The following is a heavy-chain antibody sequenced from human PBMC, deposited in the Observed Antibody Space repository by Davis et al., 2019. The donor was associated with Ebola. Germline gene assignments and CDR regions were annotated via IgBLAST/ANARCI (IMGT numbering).Heavy chain of an antibody. V-gene: IGHV3-7*03. CDR2: IKEDGSEK. Sequence: PGGSLRLSCAASGFSFSNYWMSWVRQTPGKGLEGVAYIKEDGSEKYYVDSVKGRFIISRDNAKNSLSLQMHSLRVEDTAVYFCARDTEAFDIWGQGTMVTASS. CDR1: GFSFSNYW. J-gene: IGHJ3*02. D-gene: IGHD4-17*01. CDR3: ARDTEAFDI.